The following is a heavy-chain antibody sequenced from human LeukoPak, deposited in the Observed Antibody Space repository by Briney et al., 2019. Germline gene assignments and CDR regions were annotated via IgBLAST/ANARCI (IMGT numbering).Heavy chain of an antibody. V-gene: IGHV1-2*02. Sequence: GASVKVSCKPSGYTFTVYYIHWVRQAPRQGLEWVGWINPNSGGTNYAQKFQGRVTMTRDTSISTAYMELSRLRSDDTAVYYCARVVYYYGSGSYPDYWGQGTLVTVSS. CDR3: ARVVYYYGSGSYPDY. CDR2: INPNSGGT. J-gene: IGHJ4*02. D-gene: IGHD3-10*01. CDR1: GYTFTVYY.